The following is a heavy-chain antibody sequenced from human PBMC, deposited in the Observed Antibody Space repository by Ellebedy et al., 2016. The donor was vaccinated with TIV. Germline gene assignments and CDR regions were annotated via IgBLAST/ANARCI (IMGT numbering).Heavy chain of an antibody. CDR1: GGSVKSAFHY. V-gene: IGHV4-39*02. CDR3: GRLALGTSVGGTVFDS. D-gene: IGHD7-27*01. J-gene: IGHJ4*02. CDR2: VYYSGSA. Sequence: SETLSLTCSVSGGSVKSAFHYWGWIRQPPGKGLEWIGSVYYSGSAYQSPSLKSRVSISVDSSKNHFFLNLSSVTAADTAMYYCGRLALGTSVGGTVFDSWGQGARVIVSA.